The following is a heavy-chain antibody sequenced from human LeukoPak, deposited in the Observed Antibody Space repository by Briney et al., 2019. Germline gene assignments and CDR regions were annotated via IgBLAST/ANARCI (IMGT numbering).Heavy chain of an antibody. J-gene: IGHJ4*02. V-gene: IGHV3-48*01. Sequence: GGSLRLSCAASGFTFSSYSMNWVRQAPGKGLEWVSYISSSSSTIYYADSVKGRFTISRDNSKNTLYLQMNSLRAEDTAVYYCARDPLSTVSYYFDYWGQGTLVTVSS. CDR2: ISSSSSTI. CDR3: ARDPLSTVSYYFDY. CDR1: GFTFSSYS.